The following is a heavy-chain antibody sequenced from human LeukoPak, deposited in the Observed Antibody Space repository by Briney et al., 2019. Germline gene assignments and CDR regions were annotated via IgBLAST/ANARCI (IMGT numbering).Heavy chain of an antibody. CDR1: GFTFSDYW. J-gene: IGHJ4*02. Sequence: GGSLRLSCAASGFTFSDYWIHWVRQAPGRGLLWVSRINSDGSSTNYADSVKGRFTISRDNARNTLYLQMHTLRADDTAVYYCARGYATRGRDNSVGFGYWGQGTLVTVSS. CDR3: ARGYATRGRDNSVGFGY. V-gene: IGHV3-74*01. D-gene: IGHD5-24*01. CDR2: INSDGSST.